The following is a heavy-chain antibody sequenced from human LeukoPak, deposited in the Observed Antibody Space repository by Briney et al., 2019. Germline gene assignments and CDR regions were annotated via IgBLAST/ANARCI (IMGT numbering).Heavy chain of an antibody. CDR2: IYYSGST. J-gene: IGHJ5*02. V-gene: IGHV4-59*01. Sequence: SETLSLTCTVSGGSISSYYWSWIRQPPGKGLEWVGYIYYSGSTNYNPSLKSRVTISVDTSKNQFSLKLSSVTAADTAVYYCARSGYSYVASWFDPWGQGTLVTVSS. D-gene: IGHD5-18*01. CDR1: GGSISSYY. CDR3: ARSGYSYVASWFDP.